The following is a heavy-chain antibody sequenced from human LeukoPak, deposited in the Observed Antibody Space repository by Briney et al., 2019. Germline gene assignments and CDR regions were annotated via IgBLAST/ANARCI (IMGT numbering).Heavy chain of an antibody. CDR2: ISYDGSNK. V-gene: IGHV3-30-3*01. CDR1: GFTFSSYA. D-gene: IGHD2-2*01. Sequence: PGGSLRLSCAASGFTFSSYAMHWVRQAPGKGLEWVAVISYDGSNKYYADSVKGRFTISRDNSKNTLYLQMNSLRAEDTAVYYCARVRYCSSTSCYSNPFDYWGQGTLVTVYS. J-gene: IGHJ4*02. CDR3: ARVRYCSSTSCYSNPFDY.